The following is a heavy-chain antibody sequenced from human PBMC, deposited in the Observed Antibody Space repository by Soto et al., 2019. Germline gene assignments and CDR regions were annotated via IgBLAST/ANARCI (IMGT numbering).Heavy chain of an antibody. CDR3: PREVSTSLAF. J-gene: IGHJ4*02. Sequence: SETLSLTCTVSGGSFSSDDYYWSWIRQPPGKGLEWIGYIYYSGTTYYTPPLKSRVTISVDTSKNQFSLKLSSVTAADTAVYYCPREVSTSLAFWAQGPLVPVSS. CDR1: GGSFSSDDYY. V-gene: IGHV4-30-4*01. CDR2: IYYSGTT. D-gene: IGHD1-1*01.